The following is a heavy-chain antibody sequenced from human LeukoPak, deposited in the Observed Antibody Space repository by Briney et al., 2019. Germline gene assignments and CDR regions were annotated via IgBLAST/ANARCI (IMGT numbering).Heavy chain of an antibody. J-gene: IGHJ6*03. Sequence: PGGSLRLSCAASGFTLSSYDMHWVRQATGKGLEWVSAIGTAGDTYYPGSVKGRFTISRENAKNSLYLQMNSLRAGDTAVYYCARGPSLDSSSDYYYYMDVWGKGTTVTVSS. CDR1: GFTLSSYD. CDR3: ARGPSLDSSSDYYYYMDV. D-gene: IGHD6-6*01. CDR2: IGTAGDT. V-gene: IGHV3-13*01.